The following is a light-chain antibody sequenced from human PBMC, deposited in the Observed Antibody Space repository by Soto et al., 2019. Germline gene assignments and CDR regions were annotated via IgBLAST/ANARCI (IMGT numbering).Light chain of an antibody. V-gene: IGKV1-5*03. CDR3: QEYNSYPWT. J-gene: IGKJ1*01. Sequence: DIQMTQSPSTLSASVGDRVTITCRASQSISYRLAWYQQKQGKAPKLLIYKSSNLESGVPSSFRGSGSGTEFTLTISSLQPDDFATYYCQEYNSYPWTFGQGTKVEIK. CDR2: KSS. CDR1: QSISYR.